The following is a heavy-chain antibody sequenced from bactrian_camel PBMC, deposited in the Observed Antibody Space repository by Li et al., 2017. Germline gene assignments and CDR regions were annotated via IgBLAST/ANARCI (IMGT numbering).Heavy chain of an antibody. CDR2: IIKGVTT. CDR3: AARGPYCYTKLSVADFTY. Sequence: QLVESGGGAVQAGVSLRLSCVASAPTYSINCMGWFRQAPGKERERVARIIKGVTTLYHDSVKGRFTISQDNAKNTVYLQMNSLKPEDTAMYYCAARGPYCYTKLSVADFTYWGQGTQVTVS. D-gene: IGHD2*01. CDR1: APTYSINC. V-gene: IGHV3S53*01. J-gene: IGHJ6*01.